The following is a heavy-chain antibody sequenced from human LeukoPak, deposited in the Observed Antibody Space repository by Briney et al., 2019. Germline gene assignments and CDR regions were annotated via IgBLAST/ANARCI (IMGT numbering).Heavy chain of an antibody. V-gene: IGHV3-23*01. CDR1: GFTFSTDV. CDR2: IDDDGGST. CDR3: ARRVGGTPDY. D-gene: IGHD6-19*01. Sequence: GGSLRLSCAASGFTFSTDVMNWVRQAPGKGLEWVSAIDDDGGSTDYADSVRGGFTISRDNSKNTLFLQMNRLRADDTALYYCARRVGGTPDYWGRGTLVTVSS. J-gene: IGHJ4*02.